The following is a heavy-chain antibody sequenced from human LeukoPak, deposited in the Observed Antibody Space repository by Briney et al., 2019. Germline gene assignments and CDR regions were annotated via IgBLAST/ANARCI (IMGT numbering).Heavy chain of an antibody. CDR2: IWYDGSNK. CDR1: GFTFSSYG. V-gene: IGHV3-33*01. Sequence: GGSLRLSCAASGFTFSSYGMHWVRQAPGKGLEWVAVIWYDGSNKYYADSVKGRFTISRDNARNTLYLQMNSLRAEDTAVYYCARARDSSGYYFGLWGQGTLVTVSS. D-gene: IGHD3-22*01. CDR3: ARARDSSGYYFGL. J-gene: IGHJ4*02.